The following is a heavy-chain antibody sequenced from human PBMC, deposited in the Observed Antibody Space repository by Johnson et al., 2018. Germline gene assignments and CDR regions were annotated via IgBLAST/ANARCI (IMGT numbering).Heavy chain of an antibody. Sequence: VQLVESGAEVKKPGSSVKVSCKASGGTFSRYAISWVRQAPGQGLEWMGGIIPLFGTPNYAQRFQGRLTITADESTTTAYMELSSLRSEDTSLYYCARDVSGTTLGWFDSWGQGTLVTVSS. CDR2: IIPLFGTP. D-gene: IGHD1-20*01. CDR1: GGTFSRYA. V-gene: IGHV1-69*01. CDR3: ARDVSGTTLGWFDS. J-gene: IGHJ5*01.